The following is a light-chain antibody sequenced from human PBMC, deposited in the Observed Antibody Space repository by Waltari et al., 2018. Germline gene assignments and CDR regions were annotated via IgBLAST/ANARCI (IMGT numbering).Light chain of an antibody. Sequence: QSALTQPRSVSGSPGQSVTISCTGTSSDVGGYNYVPWYQQHPGKAPKLMIYDVRSRPSGVPDRFSGSKSGNTASLTISGLQAEDEADYYCCSHAGSYTWVFGGGTELTVL. CDR1: SSDVGGYNY. CDR3: CSHAGSYTWV. CDR2: DVR. J-gene: IGLJ3*02. V-gene: IGLV2-11*01.